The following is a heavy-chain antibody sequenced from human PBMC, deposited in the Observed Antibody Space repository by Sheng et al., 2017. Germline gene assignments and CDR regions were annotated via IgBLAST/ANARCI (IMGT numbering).Heavy chain of an antibody. CDR2: ISSSGGTI. V-gene: IGHV3-48*03. Sequence: EVQLVESGGGLVLPGRSLRLSCAASGFAFNRYWMNWVRQAPGKGPEWLAYISSSGGTINYADSVMGRFTISRDDAKTSLYLQMNSLRADDTAAYYCVQGNCGSDCYRRWGHGTLVTVSS. J-gene: IGHJ4*01. CDR3: VQGNCGSDCYRR. CDR1: GFAFNRYW. D-gene: IGHD2-21*01.